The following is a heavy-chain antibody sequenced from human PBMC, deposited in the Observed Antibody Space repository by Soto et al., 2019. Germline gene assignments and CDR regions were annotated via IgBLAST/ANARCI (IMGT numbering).Heavy chain of an antibody. Sequence: SETLSLTCIVSGGSISSSSYYWGWIRQPPGKGLEWIGSIYYSGSTYYNPSLKSRVTISVDTSKNQFSLKLSSVTAADTAVFYCARNRARNWFDPWGQGTLVTVSS. CDR2: IYYSGST. CDR1: GGSISSSSYY. D-gene: IGHD6-6*01. V-gene: IGHV4-39*01. J-gene: IGHJ5*02. CDR3: ARNRARNWFDP.